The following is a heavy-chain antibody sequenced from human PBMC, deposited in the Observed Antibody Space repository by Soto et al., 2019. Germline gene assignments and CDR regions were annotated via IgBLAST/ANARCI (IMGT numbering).Heavy chain of an antibody. V-gene: IGHV1-69*01. CDR1: GGTLNKHA. CDR3: ARGGTSGWLKVAYDV. Sequence: QVQLVQSGAEVKKPGSSVKVSCRASGGTLNKHAITWVRRAPGLGLEWLGGIIPMFGIPNYPQKFQGRVTITADDSTNTSHMELNSLTSDDTAVYYCARGGTSGWLKVAYDVWGQGTMVTVSS. J-gene: IGHJ3*01. CDR2: IIPMFGIP. D-gene: IGHD6-19*01.